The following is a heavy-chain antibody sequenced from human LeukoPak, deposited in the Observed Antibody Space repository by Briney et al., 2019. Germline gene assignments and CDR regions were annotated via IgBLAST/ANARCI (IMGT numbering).Heavy chain of an antibody. CDR1: GYTFTGYY. CDR2: INPNSGGT. J-gene: IGHJ4*02. D-gene: IGHD2-15*01. CDR3: ARVELGWLLQSPIDY. Sequence: ASVKVSCKASGYTFTGYYMHWVRQAPGQGLEWMGWINPNSGGTNYAQKFQGRVTMTRDTSISTAYMELSRLRSDDTAVYYCARVELGWLLQSPIDYWGQGTLVTVSS. V-gene: IGHV1-2*02.